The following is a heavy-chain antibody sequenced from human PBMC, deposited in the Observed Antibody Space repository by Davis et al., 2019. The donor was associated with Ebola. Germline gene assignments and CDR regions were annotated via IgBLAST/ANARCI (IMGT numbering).Heavy chain of an antibody. Sequence: AASVKVSCKASGYTFKNYAISWVRQAPGQGLEWMGWISAYNGNTNYAQILQGRVTMTRNTSISTAYMEVSSLRSEDTALYYCTTPGGQDSGYDVFDIWGQGTMVTVSS. J-gene: IGHJ3*02. CDR3: TTPGGQDSGYDVFDI. V-gene: IGHV1-18*01. CDR2: ISAYNGNT. D-gene: IGHD5-12*01. CDR1: GYTFKNYA.